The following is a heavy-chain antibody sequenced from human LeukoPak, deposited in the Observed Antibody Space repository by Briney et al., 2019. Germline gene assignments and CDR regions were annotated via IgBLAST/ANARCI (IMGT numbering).Heavy chain of an antibody. CDR3: ARIVTDAFDI. Sequence: PSETLSPTCTVSGGSISSYYWSWIRQPPGKGLEWIGYIYYSGSTNYNPSLKSRVTISVDTSKNQFSLKLSSVTAADTAVYYCARIVTDAFDIWGQGTMVTVSS. CDR2: IYYSGST. V-gene: IGHV4-59*08. CDR1: GGSISSYY. J-gene: IGHJ3*02. D-gene: IGHD3-16*02.